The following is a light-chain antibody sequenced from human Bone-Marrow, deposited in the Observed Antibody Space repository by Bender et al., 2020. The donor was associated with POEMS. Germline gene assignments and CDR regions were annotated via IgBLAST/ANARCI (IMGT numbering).Light chain of an antibody. Sequence: QSVLTQPPSASGTPVQRVTISCSGSNSNIGTNAVNWYQQFPGTDPKLLIYSDNQRPSGVPDRFYGFKSGASASLDIRGLQSENEDDYYCAAWDAGLSGGVFGGGTKLTVL. CDR2: SDN. CDR3: AAWDAGLSGGV. CDR1: NSNIGTNA. V-gene: IGLV1-44*01. J-gene: IGLJ3*02.